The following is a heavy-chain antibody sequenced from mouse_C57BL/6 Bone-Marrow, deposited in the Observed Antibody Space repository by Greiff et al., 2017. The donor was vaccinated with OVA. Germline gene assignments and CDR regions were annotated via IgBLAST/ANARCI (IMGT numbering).Heavy chain of an antibody. CDR3: AILTTVVAKGAMDY. CDR2: IWGGGST. CDR1: GFSLTSYG. Sequence: VKLMESGPGLVAPSQSLSITCTVSGFSLTSYGVDWVRQPPGKGLEWLGVIWGGGSTNYNSALMSRLSISKDNSKSQVFLQMNSLQTDDTAMYYCAILTTVVAKGAMDYWGQGTSVTVSS. V-gene: IGHV2-9*01. D-gene: IGHD1-1*01. J-gene: IGHJ4*01.